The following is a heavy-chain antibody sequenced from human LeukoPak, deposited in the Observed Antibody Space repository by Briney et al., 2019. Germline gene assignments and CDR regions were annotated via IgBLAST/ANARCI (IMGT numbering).Heavy chain of an antibody. CDR1: GGFTSNYF. V-gene: IGHV4-4*07. D-gene: IGHD3-3*01. CDR3: ARDPEGHGYYFDY. J-gene: IGHJ4*02. Sequence: SEALSLTRTVSGGFTSNYFCTWLRQSAGKGLEWIGRIHTSGSTNYNPSLKSRVSMSVDTSKNQFSLKLSSVTAADTAVYYCARDPEGHGYYFDYWGQGALVTVSS. CDR2: IHTSGST.